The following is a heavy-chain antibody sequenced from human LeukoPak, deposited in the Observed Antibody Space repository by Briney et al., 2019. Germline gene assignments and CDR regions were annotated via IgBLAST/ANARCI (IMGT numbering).Heavy chain of an antibody. CDR3: ARRRDNWNYVWFDP. CDR2: IYYSGST. CDR1: GGSISSSSYS. Sequence: SETPSLTCTVSGGSISSSSYSWGWFRQPPGKGLEWIGSIYYSGSTYYNPSPKSRVTISVGTSKNQFSLKLSSVTAADTAVYYCARRRDNWNYVWFDPWGQGTLVTVSS. D-gene: IGHD1-7*01. V-gene: IGHV4-39*01. J-gene: IGHJ5*02.